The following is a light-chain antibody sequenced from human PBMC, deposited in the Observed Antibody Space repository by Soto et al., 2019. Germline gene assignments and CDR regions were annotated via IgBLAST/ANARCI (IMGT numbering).Light chain of an antibody. J-gene: IGLJ1*01. CDR2: EVT. Sequence: QSALTQPPSASGSPGQSITISCTGTTGDIGAFNYVSWYQQRPGKAPKLIIYEVTRRPSGVPDRIFGSKSGNTASLTVSGLQAEDEADYYCSSFAGTNNVVFGTGTKLTVL. CDR1: TGDIGAFNY. V-gene: IGLV2-8*01. CDR3: SSFAGTNNVV.